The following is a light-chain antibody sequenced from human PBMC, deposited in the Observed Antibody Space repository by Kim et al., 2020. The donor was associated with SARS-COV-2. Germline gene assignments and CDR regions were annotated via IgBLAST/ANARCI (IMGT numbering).Light chain of an antibody. CDR3: SAWDASLSGVV. CDR2: KNN. Sequence: SVLTQPPSASGTPGQRVTISCSGSSSNIGSNYVYWYQQLAGTAPKLLIYKNNQRPSGVPDRFSGSKSGTSASLAISGLRSEDEADYYCSAWDASLSGVVFGGGTKVTVL. CDR1: SSNIGSNY. J-gene: IGLJ2*01. V-gene: IGLV1-47*01.